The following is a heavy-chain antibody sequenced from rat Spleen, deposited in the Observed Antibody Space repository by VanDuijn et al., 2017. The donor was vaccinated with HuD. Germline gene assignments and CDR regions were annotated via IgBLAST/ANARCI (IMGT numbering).Heavy chain of an antibody. CDR1: GFSLTNYH. CDR2: IWTGGST. V-gene: IGHV2-43*01. Sequence: QVQLKESGPGLVQPSQTLSLTCTVSGFSLTNYHVSWVRQPPGKGLEWMGVIWTGGSTAYNSSFNFRLSVSRDISKSQVFLRMNSRQTEDTATYYCARHGPYSGDYYVMDAWGQGASVTVSS. D-gene: IGHD4-3*01. J-gene: IGHJ4*01. CDR3: ARHGPYSGDYYVMDA.